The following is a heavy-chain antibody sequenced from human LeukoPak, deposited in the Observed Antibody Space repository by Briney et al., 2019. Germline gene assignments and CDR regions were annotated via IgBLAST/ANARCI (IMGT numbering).Heavy chain of an antibody. J-gene: IGHJ4*02. CDR3: ARNRGATFTPAFDY. CDR1: GGSISSYY. CDR2: IYYSGST. D-gene: IGHD1-26*01. Sequence: SETLSLTCTVSGGSISSYYWSWIRQPPGKGLEWIGYIYYSGSTNYNPSLKSRVTISVDTSKNQFSLKLSSETAADTAVYYCARNRGATFTPAFDYWGQGTLVTVSS. V-gene: IGHV4-59*08.